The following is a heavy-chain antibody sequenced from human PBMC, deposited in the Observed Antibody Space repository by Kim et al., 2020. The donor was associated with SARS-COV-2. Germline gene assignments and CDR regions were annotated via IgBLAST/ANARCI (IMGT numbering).Heavy chain of an antibody. CDR2: TYYRSKWYN. Sequence: SQTLSLTCAISGDSVSSNSAAWNWIRQSPSRGLEWLGRTYYRSKWYNDYAVSVKSRITILPDTSKNHFSLQLNSVTPEDTAVYYCARGRYGSGSYYLHWFDPWGQGTLVTVSS. CDR1: GDSVSSNSAA. D-gene: IGHD3-10*01. CDR3: ARGRYGSGSYYLHWFDP. J-gene: IGHJ5*02. V-gene: IGHV6-1*01.